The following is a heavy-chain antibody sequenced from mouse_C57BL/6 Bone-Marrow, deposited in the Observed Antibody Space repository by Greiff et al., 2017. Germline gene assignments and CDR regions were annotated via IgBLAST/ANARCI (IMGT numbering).Heavy chain of an antibody. J-gene: IGHJ1*03. D-gene: IGHD1-1*01. CDR1: GYTFTDYY. V-gene: IGHV1-19*01. CDR3: ASEYYGSSYDWYFDV. CDR2: INPYNGGT. Sequence: VQLQQSGPVLVKPGASVKMSCKASGYTFTDYYMNWVKQSHGKSLEWIGVINPYNGGTSYNQKFQGKATLTVDKSSSTAYMELNSLTSEDSAGYYCASEYYGSSYDWYFDVWGTGTTVTVSS.